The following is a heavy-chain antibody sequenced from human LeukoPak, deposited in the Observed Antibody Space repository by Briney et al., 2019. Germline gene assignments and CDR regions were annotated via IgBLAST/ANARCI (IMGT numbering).Heavy chain of an antibody. V-gene: IGHV4-31*03. J-gene: IGHJ3*02. CDR2: IYYSGST. D-gene: IGHD5-18*01. Sequence: SETLSLTCTVSGGSISSSSYYWGWIRQHPGKGLEWIGYIYYSGSTYYNPSLKSRVTISVDTSKNQFSLKLSSVTAADTAVYYCATGSYGSDDAFDIWGQGTMVTVSS. CDR1: GGSISSSSYY. CDR3: ATGSYGSDDAFDI.